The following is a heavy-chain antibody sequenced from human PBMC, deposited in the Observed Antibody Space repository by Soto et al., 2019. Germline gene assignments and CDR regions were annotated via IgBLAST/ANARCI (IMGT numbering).Heavy chain of an antibody. J-gene: IGHJ6*02. CDR3: ASAPQEYSGCLGGMDV. V-gene: IGHV1-69*13. Sequence: SVKVPCKASGGTFSSYANSWVRQAPGQGLEWRGGIIPIFGTENYAQKFQGRVTITAVESTSTAYMELSSLRSEDTAVYYCASAPQEYSGCLGGMDVWGQGTTVTVSS. CDR1: GGTFSSYA. CDR2: IIPIFGTE. D-gene: IGHD1-26*01.